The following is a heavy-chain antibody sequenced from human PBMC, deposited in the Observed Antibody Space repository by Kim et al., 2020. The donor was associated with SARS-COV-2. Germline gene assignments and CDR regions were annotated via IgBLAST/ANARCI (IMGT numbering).Heavy chain of an antibody. D-gene: IGHD2-2*02. Sequence: SETLSLTCAVYGGSFSGYYWSWIRQPPGKGLEWIGEINHSGSTNYNPSLKSRVTISVDTSKNQFSLKLSSVTAADTAVYYCARGRVVVPAAIKGYYYYMDVWGKGTTVTVSS. CDR2: INHSGST. CDR1: GGSFSGYY. V-gene: IGHV4-34*01. CDR3: ARGRVVVPAAIKGYYYYMDV. J-gene: IGHJ6*03.